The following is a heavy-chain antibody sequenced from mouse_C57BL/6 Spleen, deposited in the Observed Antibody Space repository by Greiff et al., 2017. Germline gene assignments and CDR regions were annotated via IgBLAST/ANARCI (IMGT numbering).Heavy chain of an antibody. CDR1: GYTFTDYE. J-gene: IGHJ3*01. V-gene: IGHV1-15*01. CDR2: IDPETGGT. D-gene: IGHD1-1*01. Sequence: QVQLQRSGAELVRPGASVTLSCKASGYTFTDYEMHWVKQTPVHGLEWIGAIDPETGGTAYNQKFKGKAILTADKSSSTAYMELRSLTSEDSAVYYCTRSTTVVAGSYWGQGTLVTVSA. CDR3: TRSTTVVAGSY.